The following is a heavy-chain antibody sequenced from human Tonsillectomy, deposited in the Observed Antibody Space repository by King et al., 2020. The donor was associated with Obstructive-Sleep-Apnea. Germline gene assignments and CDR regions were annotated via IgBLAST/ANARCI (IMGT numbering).Heavy chain of an antibody. Sequence: QLQESGPGLVKPSETLSLTCTVSGGSISSYYWSWIRQPPGKRLEWIGYISYAGSTNYNPSLKSRVTMSVDTSKNQFSLKLSSVTAADTAVYFCARNLAYDALPAASVDYWGQGTLVTVSS. D-gene: IGHD2-2*01. CDR2: ISYAGST. CDR3: ARNLAYDALPAASVDY. V-gene: IGHV4-59*08. CDR1: GGSISSYY. J-gene: IGHJ4*02.